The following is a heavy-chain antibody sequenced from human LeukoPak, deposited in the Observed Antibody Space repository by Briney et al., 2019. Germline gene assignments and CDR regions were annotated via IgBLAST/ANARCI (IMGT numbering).Heavy chain of an antibody. Sequence: SETLSLTCTVSGASISSGSYYWNWIRQPAGKGLEWIGRIYTSGSTNYNPSLKSRVTVSLDTSKNQFSLKLSSVTAADTAVYYCVRTDLKLERRDNDAFDIWGQGTMVTVSS. V-gene: IGHV4-61*02. CDR1: GASISSGSYY. J-gene: IGHJ3*02. CDR3: VRTDLKLERRDNDAFDI. CDR2: IYTSGST. D-gene: IGHD1-1*01.